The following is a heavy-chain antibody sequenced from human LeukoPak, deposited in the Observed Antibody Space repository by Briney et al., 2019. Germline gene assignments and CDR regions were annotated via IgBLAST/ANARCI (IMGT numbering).Heavy chain of an antibody. J-gene: IGHJ4*02. CDR3: AKDRTPDGYYSIDY. Sequence: GGSLRLSCAASGFTFNSYAMNWVRQAPGTGLEWVSVITGNAGLIDYADSVRGRFTISRDNSKNMLYLQMNSLTAEDTAVYYCAKDRTPDGYYSIDYWGQGAPVTVSS. CDR1: GFTFNSYA. CDR2: ITGNAGLI. V-gene: IGHV3-23*01. D-gene: IGHD3-22*01.